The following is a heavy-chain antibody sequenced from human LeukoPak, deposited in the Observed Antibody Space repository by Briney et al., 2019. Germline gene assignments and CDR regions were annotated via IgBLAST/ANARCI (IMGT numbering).Heavy chain of an antibody. J-gene: IGHJ3*02. Sequence: ASVKVSCKASGGTFSSYAISWLRQAPGQGLEWMGGIIPIFGTANYAQKFQGRVTITADESTSTAYMELSSLRSEDTAVYYCARDRSQAYCGGDCPPHAFDIWGQGTMVTVSS. D-gene: IGHD2-21*01. V-gene: IGHV1-69*13. CDR2: IIPIFGTA. CDR3: ARDRSQAYCGGDCPPHAFDI. CDR1: GGTFSSYA.